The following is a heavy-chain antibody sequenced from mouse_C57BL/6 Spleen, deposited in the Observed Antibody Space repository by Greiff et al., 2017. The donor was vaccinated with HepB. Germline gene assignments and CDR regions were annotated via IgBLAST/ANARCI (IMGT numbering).Heavy chain of an antibody. V-gene: IGHV1-64*01. CDR2: IHPNSGST. D-gene: IGHD1-1*01. Sequence: VKLQQPGAELVKPGASVKLSCKASGYTFTSYWMHWVKQRPGQGLEWIGMIHPNSGSTNYNEKFKSKATLTVDKSSSTAYMQLSSLTSEDSAVYYCARAPVVAFYYYAMDYWGQGTSVTVSS. CDR1: GYTFTSYW. CDR3: ARAPVVAFYYYAMDY. J-gene: IGHJ4*01.